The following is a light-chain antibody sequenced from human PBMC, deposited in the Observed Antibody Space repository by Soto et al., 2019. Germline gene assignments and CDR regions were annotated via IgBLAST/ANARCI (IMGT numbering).Light chain of an antibody. CDR2: GAS. V-gene: IGKV3-20*01. Sequence: EMVFTQSPGTLSLSPGEIATLSCRASQGVNSTYLAWYQQKPGQAPRRLLYGASSRATGIPARFSGSGSGTDFTLTISRLEPEDFSVYYFQQYGSSPYTFGHGTKLEIK. CDR3: QQYGSSPYT. CDR1: QGVNSTY. J-gene: IGKJ2*01.